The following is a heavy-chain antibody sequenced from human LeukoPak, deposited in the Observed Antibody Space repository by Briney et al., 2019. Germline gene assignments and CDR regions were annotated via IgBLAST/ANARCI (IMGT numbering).Heavy chain of an antibody. CDR1: GFTFSSYG. J-gene: IGHJ4*02. CDR2: IWYDGSKK. D-gene: IGHD1-26*01. CDR3: ARSRSYSEGNYLDY. V-gene: IGHV3-33*01. Sequence: GRSLRLSCAASGFTFSSYGMHWVRQAPGKGLEWVAVIWYDGSKKYYADSVKGRFTISRDNSKNTLYLQMNSLRAEDTAVYYCARSRSYSEGNYLDYWGQGTLVTVSS.